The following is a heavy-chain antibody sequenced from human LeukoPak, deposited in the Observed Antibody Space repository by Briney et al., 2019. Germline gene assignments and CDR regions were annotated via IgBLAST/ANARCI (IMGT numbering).Heavy chain of an antibody. CDR1: GFSLSTSGMC. D-gene: IGHD6-19*01. CDR3: ARTHSSIAVAGDYFDY. V-gene: IGHV2-70*11. CDR2: IDWDDDK. J-gene: IGHJ4*02. Sequence: SGPTLVNPTQTLTLTCTFSGFSLSTSGMCVSGIRQPPGKALEWLARIDWDDDKYYSTSLKTRLTISKDTSKNQVVLTMTNMDPVDTATYYCARTHSSIAVAGDYFDYWGQGTLVTVSS.